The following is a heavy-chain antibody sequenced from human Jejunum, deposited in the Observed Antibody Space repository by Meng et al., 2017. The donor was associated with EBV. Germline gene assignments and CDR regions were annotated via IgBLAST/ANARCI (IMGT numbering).Heavy chain of an antibody. V-gene: IGHV3-74*01. CDR1: GLTFSSFW. CDR3: ARGMRSYGDYLGY. CDR2: INSDGSST. D-gene: IGHD4-17*01. Sequence: EXQLVEXXXGLVQPGXSLRLSXAASGLTFSSFWIHWLRQTPGKGLVWVSRINSDGSSTHYADSVKGRFTISRDNANNMLYLQMNSLTAEDTAVYYCARGMRSYGDYLGYWGPGTPVTVSS. J-gene: IGHJ4*02.